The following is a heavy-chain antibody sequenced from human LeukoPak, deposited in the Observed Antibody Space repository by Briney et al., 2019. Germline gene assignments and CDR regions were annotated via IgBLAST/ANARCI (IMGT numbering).Heavy chain of an antibody. D-gene: IGHD3-22*01. CDR3: AREVDYDSSGKYYFDY. CDR2: INHSGST. CDR1: GGSFGGYY. Sequence: SETLSLTCAVYGGSFGGYYWSWIRQPPGKGLEWIGEINHSGSTNYNPSLKSRVTISVDTSKNQFSLKLSSVTAADTAVYYCAREVDYDSSGKYYFDYWGQGTLVTVSS. V-gene: IGHV4-34*01. J-gene: IGHJ4*02.